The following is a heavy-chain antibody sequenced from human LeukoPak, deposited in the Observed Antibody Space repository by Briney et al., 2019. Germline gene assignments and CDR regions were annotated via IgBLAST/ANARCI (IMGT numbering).Heavy chain of an antibody. CDR2: IRYDGSNK. D-gene: IGHD5-12*01. Sequence: PGGALRLSCAASGFTFHSYGMHWVRQAPGKGLEWVAFIRYDGSNKYYADSVKGRFTISRDNSKNTLYLQMNSLRAEDTAVYYCAKGSAYEHSYYYYYMDVWGKGTTVTISS. J-gene: IGHJ6*03. V-gene: IGHV3-30*02. CDR3: AKGSAYEHSYYYYYMDV. CDR1: GFTFHSYG.